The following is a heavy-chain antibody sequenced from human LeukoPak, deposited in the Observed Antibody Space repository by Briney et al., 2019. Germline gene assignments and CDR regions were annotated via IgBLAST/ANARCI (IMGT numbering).Heavy chain of an antibody. D-gene: IGHD6-19*01. CDR3: ARGSGWDRYYFDY. J-gene: IGHJ4*02. Sequence: SGTLSLTCTVSGGSISSSSYYWGWIRQPPGTGLEWIGSIYYSGSTYYNPSLKSRVTISVDTSKNQFSLKLSSVTAEDTALYYCARGSGWDRYYFDYWGQGTLVTASS. V-gene: IGHV4-39*07. CDR2: IYYSGST. CDR1: GGSISSSSYY.